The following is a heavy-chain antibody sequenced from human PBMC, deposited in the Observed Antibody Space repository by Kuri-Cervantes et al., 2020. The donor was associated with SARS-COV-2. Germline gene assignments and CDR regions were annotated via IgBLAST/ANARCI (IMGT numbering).Heavy chain of an antibody. CDR2: ISYDGSNK. CDR3: ARSVAGQWLDHGQGDLYYYYYGMDV. J-gene: IGHJ6*02. Sequence: LSLTCAASGFTFSSYAMHWVRQAPGKGLGWVAVISYDGSNKYYADSVKGRFTVSRDNSKNTLYLQMNSLRAEDTAVYYCARSVAGQWLDHGQGDLYYYYYGMDVWGQGTTVTVSS. V-gene: IGHV3-30-3*01. CDR1: GFTFSSYA. D-gene: IGHD6-19*01.